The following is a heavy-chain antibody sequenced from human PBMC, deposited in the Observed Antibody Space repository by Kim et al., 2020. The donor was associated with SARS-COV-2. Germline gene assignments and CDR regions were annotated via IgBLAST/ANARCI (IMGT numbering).Heavy chain of an antibody. Sequence: GGSLRLSCAASGFTFSSYAMSWVRQAPGKGLEWVSAISGSGGSTYYADSVKGRFTISRDNSKNTLYLQMNSLRAEDTAVYYGAKPVTMIVVVQGRTNWFEPWGQENLGTVSS. CDR2: ISGSGGST. CDR1: GFTFSSYA. CDR3: AKPVTMIVVVQGRTNWFEP. J-gene: IGHJ5*02. D-gene: IGHD3-22*01. V-gene: IGHV3-23*01.